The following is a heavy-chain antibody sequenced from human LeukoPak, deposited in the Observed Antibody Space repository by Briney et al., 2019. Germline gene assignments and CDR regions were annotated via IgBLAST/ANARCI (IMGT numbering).Heavy chain of an antibody. CDR1: GCSLSNCG. D-gene: IGHD1-14*01. CDR2: LLYDGNTK. CDR3: ARDHRPEIQYYYMDV. V-gene: IGHV3-33*01. Sequence: GGPLRLSCAASGCSLSNCGMHCVRKAPGKRLDLMAALLYDGNTKHYADSVKGRFTIYRDISKITFYPQMNSLSAEDTAVYYCARDHRPEIQYYYMDVWGKGTTVAVSS. J-gene: IGHJ6*03.